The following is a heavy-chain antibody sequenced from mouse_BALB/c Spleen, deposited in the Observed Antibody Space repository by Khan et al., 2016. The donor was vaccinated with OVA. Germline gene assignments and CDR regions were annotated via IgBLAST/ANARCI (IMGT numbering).Heavy chain of an antibody. CDR2: ISYSDST. J-gene: IGHJ4*01. Sequence: EVQLQESGPGLVKPSQSLSLTCTVTGYSITSNYAWNWLRQFPGNKLEWMGYISYSDSTSYNPSLKSRISITRDTSKNQFFLQLSSVTTEDTATYYCARGNYYGYAMDDWGQGTSVTVSS. D-gene: IGHD1-1*01. V-gene: IGHV3-2*02. CDR3: ARGNYYGYAMDD. CDR1: GYSITSNYA.